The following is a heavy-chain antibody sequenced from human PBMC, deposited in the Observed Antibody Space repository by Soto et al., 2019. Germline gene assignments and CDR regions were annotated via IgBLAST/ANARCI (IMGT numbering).Heavy chain of an antibody. V-gene: IGHV1-24*01. Sequence: ASVKVSCKVSGYTLTELSMHWVRQAPGKGLEWMGGFDPEDGETIYAQKFQGRVTMTEDTSTDTAYMELSSLRSEDTAVYYCATGLGKDIVVVVAATHNYWGQGTLVTVSS. J-gene: IGHJ4*02. CDR2: FDPEDGET. CDR1: GYTLTELS. CDR3: ATGLGKDIVVVVAATHNY. D-gene: IGHD2-15*01.